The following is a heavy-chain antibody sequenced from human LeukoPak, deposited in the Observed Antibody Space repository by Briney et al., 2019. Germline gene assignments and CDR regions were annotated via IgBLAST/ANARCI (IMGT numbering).Heavy chain of an antibody. J-gene: IGHJ6*03. CDR2: INHSGST. Sequence: PSETLSLTCAVYGGSFSGYYWSWIRQPPGKGLEWIGEINHSGSTNYNPSLKSRVTISVDTSKNQFSLKLSSVTAADTAVYYCARVGGSGSYFELNSYYYYYYMDVWGKGTTVTVSS. D-gene: IGHD3-10*01. V-gene: IGHV4-34*01. CDR1: GGSFSGYY. CDR3: ARVGGSGSYFELNSYYYYYYMDV.